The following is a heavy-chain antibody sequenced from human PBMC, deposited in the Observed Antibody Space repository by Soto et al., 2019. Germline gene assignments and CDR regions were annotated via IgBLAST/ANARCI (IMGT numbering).Heavy chain of an antibody. CDR1: GFTFSSYG. V-gene: IGHV3-30*18. CDR2: ISYDGSNK. J-gene: IGHJ4*02. Sequence: GGSLRLSCAASGFTFSSYGMHWVRQAPGKGLEWVAVISYDGSNKYYADSVKGRFTISRDNSKNTLYLQMNSLRAEDTAVYYCAKDVVLWFGRGPFDYWGQGTLVTVSS. CDR3: AKDVVLWFGRGPFDY. D-gene: IGHD3-10*01.